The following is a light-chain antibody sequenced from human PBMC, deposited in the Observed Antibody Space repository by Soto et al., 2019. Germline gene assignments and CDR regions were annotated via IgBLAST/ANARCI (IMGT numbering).Light chain of an antibody. CDR2: LTS. V-gene: IGKV3-11*01. J-gene: IGKJ1*01. Sequence: EIVLTQSPATLSSFPGDRVPLSCRASQGVNTRLTWYQHRPGQAPRLLIYLTSNRAAGIPARFSGSGSGTDFTLTISDVQPEDFAIYYCHQRQSWPRTFGQGTKV. CDR3: HQRQSWPRT. CDR1: QGVNTR.